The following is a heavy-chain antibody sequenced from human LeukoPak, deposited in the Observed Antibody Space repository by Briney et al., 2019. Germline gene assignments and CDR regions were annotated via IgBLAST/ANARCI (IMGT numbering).Heavy chain of an antibody. CDR3: ARGGKNYYDSSGYYYPESIFDY. V-gene: IGHV4-34*01. CDR1: GGSFSGYY. D-gene: IGHD3-22*01. CDR2: INHSGST. Sequence: PSETLSLTCAVYGGSFSGYYWSWIRQPPGKGLEWIGEINHSGSTNYNPSLKSRVTISVDTSKNQFSLKLSSVTAADTAVYYCARGGKNYYDSSGYYYPESIFDYWGQGTLVTVSS. J-gene: IGHJ4*02.